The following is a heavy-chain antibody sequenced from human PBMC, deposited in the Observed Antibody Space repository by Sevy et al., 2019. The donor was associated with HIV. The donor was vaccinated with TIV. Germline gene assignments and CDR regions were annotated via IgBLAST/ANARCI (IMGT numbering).Heavy chain of an antibody. D-gene: IGHD5-12*01. Sequence: SLRLSCTTSGFTFDDYAMSWFRQAPGKGLEWVAFITRNSYEAYGGTTHYAGFVKGRFIISRDDSKSIAYLQMNSLKSEDTAVYYCARGLATTDTPEYYFDSWGQGTLVTVSS. V-gene: IGHV3-49*03. CDR1: GFTFDDYA. J-gene: IGHJ4*02. CDR3: ARGLATTDTPEYYFDS. CDR2: ITRNSYEAYGGTT.